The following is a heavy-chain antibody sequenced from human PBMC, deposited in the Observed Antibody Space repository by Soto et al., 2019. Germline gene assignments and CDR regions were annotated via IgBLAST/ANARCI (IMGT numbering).Heavy chain of an antibody. Sequence: GGSLSLSCAASGFTFSSYGMHWVRQAPGKGLEWMAGISYDGSKKYFADSVKGRFTISRDNPRSTLFLDMNSLRGEDTAIYYCAKTWFGEDNYGMDVWGQGTTVTVSS. D-gene: IGHD3-10*01. J-gene: IGHJ6*02. CDR1: GFTFSSYG. V-gene: IGHV3-30*18. CDR3: AKTWFGEDNYGMDV. CDR2: ISYDGSKK.